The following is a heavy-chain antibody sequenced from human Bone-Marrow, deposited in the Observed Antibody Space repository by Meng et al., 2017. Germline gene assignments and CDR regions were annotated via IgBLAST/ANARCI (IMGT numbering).Heavy chain of an antibody. CDR2: IDWDEDK. V-gene: IGHV2-70*01. J-gene: IGHJ4*02. Sequence: SGPTLVKPTQTLTLTCTFSGFSLSTSGMCVSWIRQPPGKALEWLALIDWDEDKYYSTSLKTRLTISKDTSKNQVVLTMTNMDPVDTATYYCARIRELLGTYYFDYWGQGTLVTVSS. CDR3: ARIRELLGTYYFDY. D-gene: IGHD1-26*01. CDR1: GFSLSTSGMC.